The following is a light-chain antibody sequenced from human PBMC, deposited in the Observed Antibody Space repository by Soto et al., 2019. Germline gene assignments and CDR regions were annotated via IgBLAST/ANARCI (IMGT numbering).Light chain of an antibody. CDR3: HQYGSSPWT. V-gene: IGKV3-20*01. Sequence: EIVLTQSAGTLSLSPGGRATLSCRASQSVSSNYLAWYQQKPGQAPRLLIYASSSRATGIPDRFSGSGSGTDFTLIISRLEPEDLAVYYCHQYGSSPWTFGQGTRVEIK. CDR1: QSVSSNY. CDR2: ASS. J-gene: IGKJ1*01.